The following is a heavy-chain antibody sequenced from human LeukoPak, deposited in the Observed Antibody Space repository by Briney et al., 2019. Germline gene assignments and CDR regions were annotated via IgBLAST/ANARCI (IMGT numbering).Heavy chain of an antibody. J-gene: IGHJ4*02. Sequence: GRSLRLSCAASGFTFSSYGMHWVRQAPGKGLEWVAVIWYDGSNKYYADSVKGRFTISRDNSKNTLYLRMNSLRAEDTAVYYCAKERSGFNFDYWGQGTLVTVSS. D-gene: IGHD1-1*01. CDR3: AKERSGFNFDY. V-gene: IGHV3-33*06. CDR2: IWYDGSNK. CDR1: GFTFSSYG.